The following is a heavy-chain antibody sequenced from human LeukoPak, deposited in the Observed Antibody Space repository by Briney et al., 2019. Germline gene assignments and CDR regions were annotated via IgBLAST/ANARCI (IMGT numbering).Heavy chain of an antibody. CDR1: GFAVSDNY. CDR3: ARGIYSGSGRSFDP. Sequence: GGSLRLSCAASGFAVSDNYMSWVRQAPGKGLEWVSVIYSGGTTYYADSVKGRFTISRDNSKNTLYLQMSSLRAEDTALYYCARGIYSGSGRSFDPWGQGTLVTVSS. V-gene: IGHV3-53*01. J-gene: IGHJ5*02. CDR2: IYSGGTT. D-gene: IGHD3-10*01.